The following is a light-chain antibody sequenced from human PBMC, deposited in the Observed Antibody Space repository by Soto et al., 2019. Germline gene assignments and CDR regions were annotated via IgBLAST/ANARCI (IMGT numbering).Light chain of an antibody. V-gene: IGKV1-5*01. J-gene: IGKJ1*01. Sequence: DIQMTPSPSSLSASVGDRVTITCRASQSISTYLNWYQQKPGKAPKLLIYDASSLESGVPSRFSGSGSGTEFTLTISSLQPDDFATYYCQQYNIIPAFGHGAMV. CDR3: QQYNIIPA. CDR2: DAS. CDR1: QSISTY.